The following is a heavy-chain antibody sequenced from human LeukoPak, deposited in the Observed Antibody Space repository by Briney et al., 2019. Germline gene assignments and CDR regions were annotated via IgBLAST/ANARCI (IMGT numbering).Heavy chain of an antibody. Sequence: GGSLRLSCVTSGFTFSRHSMSWVRQAPGKGLEYVSAISSNGGSTYYANSVKGRFTISRDNSKNTLYLQMGSLRAEDMAVYYCAREALEMATITYGNLPDYWGQGTLVTVSS. D-gene: IGHD5-24*01. V-gene: IGHV3-64*01. CDR1: GFTFSRHS. J-gene: IGHJ4*02. CDR3: AREALEMATITYGNLPDY. CDR2: ISSNGGST.